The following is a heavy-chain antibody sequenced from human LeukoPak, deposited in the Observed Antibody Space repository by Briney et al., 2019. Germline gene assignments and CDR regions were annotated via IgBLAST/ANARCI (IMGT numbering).Heavy chain of an antibody. Sequence: PGGSLRLSCAASGFTFSGSTMHWVRQASGKGLEWVGRIRSKHDSYATAYGASVKSRFTISRDDSKNTAYLQMNSLKIEDTAVYYCTRLWGDCGGDCYSRDYWGQGTLVTVSS. CDR2: IRSKHDSYAT. D-gene: IGHD2-21*02. CDR1: GFTFSGST. J-gene: IGHJ4*02. V-gene: IGHV3-73*01. CDR3: TRLWGDCGGDCYSRDY.